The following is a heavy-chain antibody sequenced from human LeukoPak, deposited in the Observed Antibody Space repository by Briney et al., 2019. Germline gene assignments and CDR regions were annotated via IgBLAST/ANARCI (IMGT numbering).Heavy chain of an antibody. CDR3: AKDFYDTSANGAFDI. J-gene: IGHJ3*02. V-gene: IGHV3-30*18. CDR1: GFTFSTYA. D-gene: IGHD2/OR15-2a*01. CDR2: ISYDGTNK. Sequence: GGSLRLSCVASGFTFSTYAMHWVRQAPGTGLEWVAVISYDGTNKYYADSLKGRFTLSRDNSKNTMYLQVNSLRPGDTAVYYCAKDFYDTSANGAFDIWGHGTMVSVSS.